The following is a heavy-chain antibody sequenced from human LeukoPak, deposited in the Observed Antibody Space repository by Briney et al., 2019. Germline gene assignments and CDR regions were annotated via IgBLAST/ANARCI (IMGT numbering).Heavy chain of an antibody. CDR2: INANSGGT. CDR3: AREDFDILTGYGKRRWFDP. V-gene: IGHV1-2*02. J-gene: IGHJ5*02. CDR1: GYRFAGYH. D-gene: IGHD3-9*01. Sequence: ASMKVSCKTSGYRFAGYHVHWVRQAPGQGLEWMGWINANSGGTKYGEKFQGRVTMTRDTSLSTVYLELSGLRYDDSAVYYCAREDFDILTGYGKRRWFDPWGQGTLVTVSS.